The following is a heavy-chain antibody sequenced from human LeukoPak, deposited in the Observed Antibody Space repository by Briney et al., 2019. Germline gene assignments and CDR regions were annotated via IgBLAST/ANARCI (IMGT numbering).Heavy chain of an antibody. CDR1: GFTFSSYA. V-gene: IGHV3-23*01. CDR2: ISGSGGST. CDR3: AKERTDQLLSNYFDY. D-gene: IGHD2-2*01. Sequence: GGSLRLSCAASGFTFSSYAMSWVRQAPGKGPEWVSAISGSGGSTYYADSVKGRFTISRDNSKNTLYLQMNSLRAEDTAVYYCAKERTDQLLSNYFDYWGQGTLVTVSS. J-gene: IGHJ4*02.